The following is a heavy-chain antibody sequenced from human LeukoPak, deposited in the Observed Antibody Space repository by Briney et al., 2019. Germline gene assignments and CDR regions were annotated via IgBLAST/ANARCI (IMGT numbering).Heavy chain of an antibody. CDR2: ISYDGSNK. J-gene: IGHJ4*02. V-gene: IGHV3-30*04. Sequence: GGSLRLSCAASGFTFSSYAMHWVRQAPGKGLEWVAVISYDGSNKYYADSVKGRFTISRDNSKNTLYQQMNSLRSEDTAVYYCARDLGVTTNPLNKNPLGYFDYWGQGTLVTVSS. D-gene: IGHD4-17*01. CDR3: ARDLGVTTNPLNKNPLGYFDY. CDR1: GFTFSSYA.